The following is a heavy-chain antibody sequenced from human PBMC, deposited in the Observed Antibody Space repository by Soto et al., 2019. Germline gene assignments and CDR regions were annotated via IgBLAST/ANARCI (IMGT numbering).Heavy chain of an antibody. CDR1: GFTFSSYA. D-gene: IGHD1-7*01. CDR3: ARASGITGTTTLNYYYGMDV. Sequence: QVQLVESGGGVVQPGRSLRLSCAASGFTFSSYAMHWVRQAPGKGLEWVAVISYDGSNKYYADSVKGRFTISRDNSKNALYLHMNSLRAEDTAVYYCARASGITGTTTLNYYYGMDVWGQGTTVTVSS. J-gene: IGHJ6*02. CDR2: ISYDGSNK. V-gene: IGHV3-30-3*01.